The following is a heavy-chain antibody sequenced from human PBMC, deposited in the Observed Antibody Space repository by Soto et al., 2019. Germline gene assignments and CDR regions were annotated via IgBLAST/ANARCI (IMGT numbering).Heavy chain of an antibody. CDR3: ASYGSGSYSFVY. V-gene: IGHV4-30-4*01. CDR2: IYYSGST. D-gene: IGHD3-10*01. Sequence: PSETLSLTCTVSGGSISSGDYYWSWIRRPPGKGLEWIGYIYYSGSTNYNPSLKSRVTISVDTSKNQLSLKLSSMTAEDTAVYSCASYGSGSYSFVYWGQGTLVTVSS. J-gene: IGHJ4*02. CDR1: GGSISSGDYY.